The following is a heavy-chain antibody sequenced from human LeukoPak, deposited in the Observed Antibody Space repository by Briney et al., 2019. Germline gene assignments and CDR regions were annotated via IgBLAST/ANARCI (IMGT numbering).Heavy chain of an antibody. Sequence: PGRCLRPSCAAFGFTFDDYAMHWGRQGPGVSLGWVLGVTWNSGSIGYADSVKGQFTIPRYNAKTSLYQQMNSMRADDIGLYDPAKRPTSNNFGTGLGCSDYRGQGTLGTVSS. D-gene: IGHD1-20*01. CDR1: GFTFDDYA. V-gene: IGHV3-9*03. J-gene: IGHJ4*02. CDR2: VTWNSGSI. CDR3: AKRPTSNNFGTGLGCSDY.